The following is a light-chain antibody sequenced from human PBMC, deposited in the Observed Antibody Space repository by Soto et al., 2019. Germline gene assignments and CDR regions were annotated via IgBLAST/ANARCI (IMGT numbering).Light chain of an antibody. CDR2: GVF. Sequence: VLTQSPGTVSLSPGQRATLSCRTSQNVNNNYLAWYQQKPGQAPRLLIFGVFNRAAGTPDRFSGSGSGTDFTLTISGLKPEDSAVYYCQHYDGSPRTFGQGTRLEI. V-gene: IGKV3-20*01. J-gene: IGKJ2*01. CDR3: QHYDGSPRT. CDR1: QNVNNNY.